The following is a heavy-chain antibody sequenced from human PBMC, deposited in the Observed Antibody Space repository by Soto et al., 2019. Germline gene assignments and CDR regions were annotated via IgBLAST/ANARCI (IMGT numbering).Heavy chain of an antibody. J-gene: IGHJ5*02. CDR2: IYHSGST. V-gene: IGHV4-38-2*01. CDR1: GYSISSGYY. Sequence: PSETLSLTCAVSGYSISSGYYWGWIRQPPGKGLEWIGSIYHSGSTYYNPSLKSRVTISVDTSKNQFSLKLSSVTAADTAVYYCARATTASRESSYLVPPAGWFDPWGQGTLVTVSS. D-gene: IGHD2-2*01. CDR3: ARATTASRESSYLVPPAGWFDP.